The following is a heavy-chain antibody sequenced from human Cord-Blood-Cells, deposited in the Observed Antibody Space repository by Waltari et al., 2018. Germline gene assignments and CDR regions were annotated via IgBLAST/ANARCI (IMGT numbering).Heavy chain of an antibody. V-gene: IGHV3-48*03. D-gene: IGHD3-10*01. CDR2: ISSSGSTI. CDR1: GFTFSSYE. Sequence: EVQLVESGGGLVQPGGSLRLSCAASGFTFSSYEMNWVRPDPGKGLEWVSYISSSGSTIYYADSVKGRFTISRDNAKNSLYLQMNSLRAEDTAVYYCARGARVRGVKLYFDYWGQGTLVTVSS. J-gene: IGHJ4*02. CDR3: ARGARVRGVKLYFDY.